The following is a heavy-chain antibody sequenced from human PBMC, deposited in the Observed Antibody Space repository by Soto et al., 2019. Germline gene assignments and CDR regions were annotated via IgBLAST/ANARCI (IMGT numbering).Heavy chain of an antibody. CDR2: ISSRTGSSK. CDR1: GFTFTTYG. J-gene: IGHJ4*02. Sequence: PGGSLRLSCAASGFTFTTYGMNWVRQAPGKGLEWVSFISSRTGSSKEYADSVRGRFTVSRDNAKNSVYLQMNSLRVEDMAVYYCARKGVSNLDYWGQGT. D-gene: IGHD2-8*01. V-gene: IGHV3-21*01. CDR3: ARKGVSNLDY.